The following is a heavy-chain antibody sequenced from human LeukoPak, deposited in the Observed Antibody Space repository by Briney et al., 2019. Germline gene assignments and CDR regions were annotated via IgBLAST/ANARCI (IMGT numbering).Heavy chain of an antibody. V-gene: IGHV1-2*06. J-gene: IGHJ4*02. CDR2: INPNSGGT. Sequence: ASVKVSCKASGGTFSSYAISWVRQAPGQGLEWMGRINPNSGGTNYAQKFQGRVTMTRDTSISTAYMELSRLRSDDTAVYYCARSWSYFARPYDSSGTDFDYWGQGTLVTVSS. D-gene: IGHD3-22*01. CDR3: ARSWSYFARPYDSSGTDFDY. CDR1: GGTFSSYA.